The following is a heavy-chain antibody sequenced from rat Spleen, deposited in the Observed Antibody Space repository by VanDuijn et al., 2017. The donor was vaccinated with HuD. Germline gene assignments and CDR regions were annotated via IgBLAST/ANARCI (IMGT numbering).Heavy chain of an antibody. CDR2: ISSGGST. CDR3: ARLGGKNAN. Sequence: QVQLKESGPGLVQPSQTLSLTCTVSGFSLTSYHVSWVRQPPGKGLEWIAAISSGGSTYYNSALKSRLSISRDTSKSQVFLKMNSLQTEDTAMYFCARLGGKNANWGQGTLVTVSS. CDR1: GFSLTSYH. D-gene: IGHD4-6*01. V-gene: IGHV2S12*01. J-gene: IGHJ3*01.